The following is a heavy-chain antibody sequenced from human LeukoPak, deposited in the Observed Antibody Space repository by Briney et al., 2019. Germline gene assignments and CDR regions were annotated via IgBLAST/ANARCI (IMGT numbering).Heavy chain of an antibody. V-gene: IGHV5-51*01. D-gene: IGHD3-22*01. Sequence: GESLKISCKGSGYSFTSYWIGWVRQMPGKGLEWMGIIYPGDSDTRYSPSFQGQVTISADKSISTAYLQWSSLKASDTAMYYCARRDYYYDSSGYYSNWFDPWGQGTLVTVSS. J-gene: IGHJ5*02. CDR2: IYPGDSDT. CDR3: ARRDYYYDSSGYYSNWFDP. CDR1: GYSFTSYW.